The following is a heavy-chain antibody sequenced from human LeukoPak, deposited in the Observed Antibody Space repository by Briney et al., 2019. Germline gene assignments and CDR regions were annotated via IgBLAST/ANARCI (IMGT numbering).Heavy chain of an antibody. D-gene: IGHD3-22*01. J-gene: IGHJ3*02. CDR1: GGSFSGYY. CDR3: ARHGYLEAFDI. Sequence: SETLSLTCAVYGGSFSGYYWSWIRQPPGKGLEWIGEINHSGSTNYNPSLKSRVTISVDTSKNQFSLKLSSVTAADTAVYYCARHGYLEAFDIWGQGTMVTVSS. CDR2: INHSGST. V-gene: IGHV4-34*01.